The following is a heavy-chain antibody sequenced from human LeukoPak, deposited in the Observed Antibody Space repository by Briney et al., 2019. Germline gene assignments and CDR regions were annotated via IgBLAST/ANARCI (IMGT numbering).Heavy chain of an antibody. D-gene: IGHD2-15*01. Sequence: SETLSLTCTVSGDSIGSSSYYWGWIRQPPGKGLERIGSIYYSGNTYYNPSLKSRVTISADTSNNELSLKVVSVTAADTAVYYCARLGGYVVLGDDHFYMDVWGKGTTVTVSS. CDR1: GDSIGSSSYY. CDR2: IYYSGNT. V-gene: IGHV4-39*01. J-gene: IGHJ6*03. CDR3: ARLGGYVVLGDDHFYMDV.